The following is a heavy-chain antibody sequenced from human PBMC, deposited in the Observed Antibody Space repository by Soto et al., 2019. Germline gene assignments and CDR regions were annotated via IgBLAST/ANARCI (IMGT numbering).Heavy chain of an antibody. J-gene: IGHJ6*02. Sequence: QTLSLTCFGSGDTVSSNSVAWNWVRQSPSRGLEWLGRTYYRSRWYSDSAVSVRSRIDINADTSKNQVSLQLNSVTPEDKAVYYCARSEEDSDYYYYGMDVWRQGTTVTVSS. CDR1: GDTVSSNSVA. V-gene: IGHV6-1*01. CDR3: ARSEEDSDYYYYGMDV. D-gene: IGHD2-15*01. CDR2: TYYRSRWYS.